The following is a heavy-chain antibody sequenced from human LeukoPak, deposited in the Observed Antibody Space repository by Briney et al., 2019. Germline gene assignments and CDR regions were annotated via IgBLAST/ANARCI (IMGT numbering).Heavy chain of an antibody. CDR3: ARGYISPRMNWFDP. J-gene: IGHJ5*02. D-gene: IGHD3-16*02. V-gene: IGHV3-7*05. Sequence: GGSLRLSCAASEFSFSRSWMNWVRQAPGKGLEWVADIKQDGSAKYYVDSVKGRFTISRDNAKNSLYLQMNSLRVEDTAVYYCARGYISPRMNWFDPWGQGTLVTVSS. CDR1: EFSFSRSW. CDR2: IKQDGSAK.